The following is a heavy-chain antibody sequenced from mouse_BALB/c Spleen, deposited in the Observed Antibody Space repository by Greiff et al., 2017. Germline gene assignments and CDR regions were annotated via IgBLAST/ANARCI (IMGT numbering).Heavy chain of an antibody. CDR3: ARRQDYDYFYAMDY. V-gene: IGHV5-9-4*01. Sequence: DVKLVESGGGLVKPGGSLKLSCAASGFTFSSYAMSWVRQSPEKRLEWVAEISSGGSYTYYPDTVTGRFTISRDNAKNTLYLEMSSLRSEDTAMYYCARRQDYDYFYAMDYWGQGTSVTVSS. CDR1: GFTFSSYA. CDR2: ISSGGSYT. D-gene: IGHD2-4*01. J-gene: IGHJ4*01.